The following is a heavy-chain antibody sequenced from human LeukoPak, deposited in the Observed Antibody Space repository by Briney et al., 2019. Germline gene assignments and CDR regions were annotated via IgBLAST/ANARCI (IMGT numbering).Heavy chain of an antibody. CDR3: AKDGVWIGEKKANMDV. CDR1: GFTFSSYA. CDR2: ISYDGSNK. Sequence: GGSLRLSCAASGFTFSSYAMHWVRQAPGKGLEWVAVISYDGSNKYYADSVKGRFTISRDNSRNTLYLQMNSLRAEDTAVYYCAKDGVWIGEKKANMDVWGKGTTV. V-gene: IGHV3-30*04. J-gene: IGHJ6*03. D-gene: IGHD3-10*01.